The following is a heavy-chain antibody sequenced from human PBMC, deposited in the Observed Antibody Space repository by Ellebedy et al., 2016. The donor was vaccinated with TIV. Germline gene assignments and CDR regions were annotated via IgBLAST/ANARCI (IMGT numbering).Heavy chain of an antibody. D-gene: IGHD1-26*01. CDR1: GYTFTGYY. CDR3: ARVNTGSAEGWEFDP. Sequence: AASVKVSCKASGYTFTGYYMHWVRQAPGQGLEWMGWINPNSGGTNYAQKFQGRVTMTRDTSISTAYMELSRLRSDDTAVYYCARVNTGSAEGWEFDPWGQGTLVTVSS. CDR2: INPNSGGT. J-gene: IGHJ5*02. V-gene: IGHV1-2*02.